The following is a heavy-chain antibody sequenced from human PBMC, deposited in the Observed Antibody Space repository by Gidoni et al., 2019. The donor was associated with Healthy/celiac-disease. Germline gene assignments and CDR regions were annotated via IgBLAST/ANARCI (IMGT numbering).Heavy chain of an antibody. D-gene: IGHD3-22*01. V-gene: IGHV1-69*02. CDR3: ALQAYYYDSSGYSWFD. Sequence: QVQLVQSGAEGKKPGSSVKVSCKASGGTFSSDTISWVRQAPGQGLEWMGRIIPILGIANYAQKFQGRVTITADKSTSTAYMELSSLRSEDTAVYYCALQAYYYDSSGYSWFDWGQGTLVTVSS. CDR1: GGTFSSDT. CDR2: IIPILGIA. J-gene: IGHJ4*02.